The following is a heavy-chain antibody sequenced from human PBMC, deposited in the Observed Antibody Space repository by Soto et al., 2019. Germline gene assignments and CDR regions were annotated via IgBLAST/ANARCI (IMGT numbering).Heavy chain of an antibody. J-gene: IGHJ6*02. D-gene: IGHD2-2*01. V-gene: IGHV1-69*08. Sequence: QVQLVQSGAEVKKPGSSVKVSCKASGGTFSSYTISWVRQAPGQGLEWMGRIIPILGIANYAQKFQGRVTITADKSTSTAYMELSSLRSEDTAVYYCARDSRDIVVVPAAHNYYYGMDVWGQGTTVTVSS. CDR2: IIPILGIA. CDR3: ARDSRDIVVVPAAHNYYYGMDV. CDR1: GGTFSSYT.